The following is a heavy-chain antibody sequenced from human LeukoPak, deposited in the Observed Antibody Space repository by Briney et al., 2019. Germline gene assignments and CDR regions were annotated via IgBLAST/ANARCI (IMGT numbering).Heavy chain of an antibody. Sequence: SETLSLTCAVYGGSFSGYYWSWIRQPPGKGLEWIGEINHSGSTNYNPSLKSRVTISVDTSKNQFSLKLSSVTAADTAVYYCARRGAITMIVVYYDYWGQGTLVTVSS. CDR3: ARRGAITMIVVYYDY. CDR1: GGSFSGYY. D-gene: IGHD3-22*01. J-gene: IGHJ4*02. V-gene: IGHV4-34*01. CDR2: INHSGST.